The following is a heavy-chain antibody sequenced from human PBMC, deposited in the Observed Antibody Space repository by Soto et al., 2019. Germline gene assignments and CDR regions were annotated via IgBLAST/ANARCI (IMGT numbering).Heavy chain of an antibody. CDR3: TKDMSWDY. V-gene: IGHV3-30*18. Sequence: QVQLVESGGGVVQPGRSLRLSCAASGFIFSSYDMHWVRQAPGKGLEWVAVTSYDGRNTYYADSVKGRFTISRDNSKNILFLQMTSLRAEDTAVYYCTKDMSWDYWGQGTLVAVSS. CDR2: TSYDGRNT. CDR1: GFIFSSYD. J-gene: IGHJ4*02. D-gene: IGHD3-10*01.